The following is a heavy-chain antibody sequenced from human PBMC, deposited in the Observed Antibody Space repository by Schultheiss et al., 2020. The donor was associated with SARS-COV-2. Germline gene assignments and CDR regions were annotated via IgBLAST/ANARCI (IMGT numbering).Heavy chain of an antibody. D-gene: IGHD3-22*01. CDR1: GFTFSSYA. CDR2: ISYDGSNK. Sequence: GGSLRLSCAASGFTFSSYAMHWVRQAPGKGLEWVAVISYDGSNKYYADSVKGRFTISRDNSKNTLYLQMNSLRAEDTAVYYCAKDRIITMIVVVITTWDYWGQGTLVTVSS. J-gene: IGHJ4*02. V-gene: IGHV3-30*07. CDR3: AKDRIITMIVVVITTWDY.